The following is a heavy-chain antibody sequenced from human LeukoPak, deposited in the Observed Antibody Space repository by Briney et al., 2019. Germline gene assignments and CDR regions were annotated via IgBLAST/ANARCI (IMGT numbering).Heavy chain of an antibody. Sequence: PSETLSLTCTVYGGSINSYYWNWIRQTPGKGLEWIGYIHSEIYSSGSTNYNPSLNSRVTISVDTSKNQFSLQLNSVTPEDTAVYYCARNTEPGIAAAGNFDYWGQGTLVTVSS. J-gene: IGHJ4*02. CDR1: GGSINSYY. V-gene: IGHV4-59*12. CDR2: IHSEIYSSGST. D-gene: IGHD6-13*01. CDR3: ARNTEPGIAAAGNFDY.